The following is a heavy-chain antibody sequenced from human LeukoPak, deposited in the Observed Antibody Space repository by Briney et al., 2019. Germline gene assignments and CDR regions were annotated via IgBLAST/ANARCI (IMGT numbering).Heavy chain of an antibody. V-gene: IGHV3-74*01. Sequence: GGSLRLSCAASGFTLRSYWMHWVRQAPGKGLVWVSRINSDGISTAYADSVKGRFTISRDNAKNTLYLQMNSLRAEDTAVYYCARDPDRSGWSTFEYWGQGTLVTVSS. CDR2: INSDGIST. CDR3: ARDPDRSGWSTFEY. D-gene: IGHD6-19*01. CDR1: GFTLRSYW. J-gene: IGHJ4*02.